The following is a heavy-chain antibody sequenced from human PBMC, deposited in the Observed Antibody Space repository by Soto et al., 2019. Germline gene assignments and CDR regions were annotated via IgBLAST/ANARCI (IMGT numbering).Heavy chain of an antibody. V-gene: IGHV3-23*01. D-gene: IGHD3-16*02. CDR2: ISGSGGNT. Sequence: EVQLLESGGGLVQPGGSLRLSCAASGFTFNNYAMSWVRQAPGKGLEWVSSISGSGGNTYYADSVKGRFTISRDNSKNTLYLQMNTLRADDTAVYYCAKPHDYIWGSYRTDYWGQGNLVTVSS. CDR3: AKPHDYIWGSYRTDY. J-gene: IGHJ4*02. CDR1: GFTFNNYA.